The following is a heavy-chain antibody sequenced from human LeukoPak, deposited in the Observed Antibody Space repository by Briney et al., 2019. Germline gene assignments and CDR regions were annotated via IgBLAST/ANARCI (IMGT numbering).Heavy chain of an antibody. CDR3: AIIPRAAAGPSARSPFHY. J-gene: IGHJ4*02. CDR1: GFTFSSYW. CDR2: IKQDGSDK. D-gene: IGHD6-13*01. V-gene: IGHV3-7*01. Sequence: PGGSLRLSCEVSGFTFSSYWMNWVHQAPGKGLEWVANIKQDGSDKHYVDSVKGRFTISRDNAKNSLYLQMNSLRAEDTAVYYCAIIPRAAAGPSARSPFHYWGQGTLVTVSS.